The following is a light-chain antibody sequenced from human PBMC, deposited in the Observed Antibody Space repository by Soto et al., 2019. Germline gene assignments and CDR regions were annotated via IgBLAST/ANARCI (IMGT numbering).Light chain of an antibody. V-gene: IGKV1-39*01. J-gene: IGKJ5*01. CDR2: TAS. CDR3: QQSYGTPMT. CDR1: RSIATY. Sequence: DIQMTQFPPSLSASVGDRFTITCRASRSIATYLNWYQQKPGEVPNLLIYTASTLQSGVPSRFSGGGSGTDFTLTISTLQPEDSATYYCQQSYGTPMTFGQGTRLEIK.